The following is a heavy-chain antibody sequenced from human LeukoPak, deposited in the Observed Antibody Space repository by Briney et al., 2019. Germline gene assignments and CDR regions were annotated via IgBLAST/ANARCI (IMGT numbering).Heavy chain of an antibody. CDR2: ISSSSSYI. V-gene: IGHV3-21*01. Sequence: GGSLRLSCAASGFTFSSYSMNWVRQAPGKGLEWVSSISSSSSYIYYADSVKGRFTISRDNAKNSLYLQMNSLRAEDTAVYYCARSGITMVRGAFMDVWGKGTTVTVSS. CDR3: ARSGITMVRGAFMDV. J-gene: IGHJ6*03. CDR1: GFTFSSYS. D-gene: IGHD3-10*01.